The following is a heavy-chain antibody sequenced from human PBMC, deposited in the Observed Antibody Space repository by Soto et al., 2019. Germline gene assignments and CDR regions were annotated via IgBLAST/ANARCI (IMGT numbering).Heavy chain of an antibody. CDR3: ARDPVVVVAATTPYYFDY. D-gene: IGHD2-15*01. CDR1: GFTFSSYS. V-gene: IGHV3-21*01. J-gene: IGHJ4*02. CDR2: ISSSSSYI. Sequence: GGSLRLSCAASGFTFSSYSMNWVRQAPGKGLKWVSSISSSSSYIYYADSVKGRFTISRDNAKNSLYLQMNSLRAEDTAVYYCARDPVVVVAATTPYYFDYWGQGTLVTVSS.